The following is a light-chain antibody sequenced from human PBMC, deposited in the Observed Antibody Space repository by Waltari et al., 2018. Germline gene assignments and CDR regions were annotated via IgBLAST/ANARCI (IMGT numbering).Light chain of an antibody. CDR3: SSFTRSATLV. Sequence: QSALTQPASVSGSPGQSTTISCTATSSDVGAYNYVSWYQQYAGKAPKLMIYDVIKRPSGVSNRFSGSKSGNTASLTISGLQAEDEADYYCSSFTRSATLVFGGGTKLTVL. V-gene: IGLV2-14*03. J-gene: IGLJ3*02. CDR1: SSDVGAYNY. CDR2: DVI.